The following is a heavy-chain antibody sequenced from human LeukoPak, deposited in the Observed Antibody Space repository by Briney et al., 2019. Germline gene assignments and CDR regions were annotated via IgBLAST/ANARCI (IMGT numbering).Heavy chain of an antibody. CDR1: GFSVGHNY. Sequence: GGSQRLSCAASGFSVGHNYMSWFRQAPGKGLEWVSVIYSGGTTESADSVRGRFTISRDSSKNTLYLQMNSLRAEDTAVYYCATAPSSLVDYWGQGTLVTVSS. V-gene: IGHV3-53*01. CDR2: IYSGGTT. J-gene: IGHJ4*02. CDR3: ATAPSSLVDY. D-gene: IGHD2-2*01.